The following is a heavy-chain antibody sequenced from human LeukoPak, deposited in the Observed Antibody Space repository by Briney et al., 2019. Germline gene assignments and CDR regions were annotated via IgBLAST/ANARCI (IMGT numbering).Heavy chain of an antibody. J-gene: IGHJ4*02. Sequence: GGSLRLPCAASGFTFSSSAMGWVRRAPQKGLEWVSAIPASGPKTYYTGSVRGRFTISRDNSKNTVYLQMQSLRAEDTAVYYCVKEASKTFGIYTADYWGQGTLVTVSS. CDR3: VKEASKTFGIYTADY. CDR2: IPASGPKT. V-gene: IGHV3-23*01. CDR1: GFTFSSSA. D-gene: IGHD3-16*01.